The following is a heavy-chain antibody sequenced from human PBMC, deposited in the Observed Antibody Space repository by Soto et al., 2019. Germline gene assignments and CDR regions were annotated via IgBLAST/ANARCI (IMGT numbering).Heavy chain of an antibody. Sequence: PGGSLRLSCAASGFTFRSYAMSWVRQAPGKGLEWVSAISGSGGSTYYADSVKGRFTISRDNSKNTLYLQMNSLRAEDTAVYYCAIFLNIQLWLRYYYYGMDVWGQGTTVTV. D-gene: IGHD5-18*01. CDR1: GFTFRSYA. CDR3: AIFLNIQLWLRYYYYGMDV. J-gene: IGHJ6*02. V-gene: IGHV3-23*01. CDR2: ISGSGGST.